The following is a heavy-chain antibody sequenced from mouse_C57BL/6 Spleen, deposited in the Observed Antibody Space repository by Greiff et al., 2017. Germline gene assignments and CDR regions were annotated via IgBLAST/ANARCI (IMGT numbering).Heavy chain of an antibody. V-gene: IGHV10-3*01. D-gene: IGHD3-2*02. Sequence: EVQLVESGGGLVQPKGSLKLSCAASGFTFNTYAMHWVRQAPGKGLEWVARIRSKSSNYATYYADSVKDRFTISRDDSQIMLYLQMNNLKTEDTAMYYCVREGTAQATYAMDYWGQGTSVTVSS. CDR3: VREGTAQATYAMDY. J-gene: IGHJ4*01. CDR1: GFTFNTYA. CDR2: IRSKSSNYAT.